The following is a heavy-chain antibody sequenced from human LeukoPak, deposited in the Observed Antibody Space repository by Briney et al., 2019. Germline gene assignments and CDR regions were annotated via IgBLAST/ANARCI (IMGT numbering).Heavy chain of an antibody. CDR3: ATNYYDSSGSYPDFDY. J-gene: IGHJ4*02. V-gene: IGHV3-23*01. CDR2: ITGSGRNT. Sequence: GGSLRLSCAASGFTFSSYAMSWVRQAPGKGLEWVSTITGSGRNTYYADSVKGRFTISRDNSQNTLYLQMTTLRAEDTAIYYCATNYYDSSGSYPDFDYWGQGALVTVAS. D-gene: IGHD3-22*01. CDR1: GFTFSSYA.